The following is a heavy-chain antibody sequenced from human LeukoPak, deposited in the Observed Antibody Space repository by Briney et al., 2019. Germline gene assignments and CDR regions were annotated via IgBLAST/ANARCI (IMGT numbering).Heavy chain of an antibody. V-gene: IGHV3-23*01. CDR1: GFTFSSYA. J-gene: IGHJ6*02. CDR2: ISGSGGST. Sequence: GGSLRLSCAASGFTFSSYAMSWVRQAPGKGLEWVSAISGSGGSTYYADSVKGRFTISRDNSKNTLYLQMNSLRAEDTAVYYCANDHYDILRTPLYYYYGMDVWGQGTTVTVSS. D-gene: IGHD3-9*01. CDR3: ANDHYDILRTPLYYYYGMDV.